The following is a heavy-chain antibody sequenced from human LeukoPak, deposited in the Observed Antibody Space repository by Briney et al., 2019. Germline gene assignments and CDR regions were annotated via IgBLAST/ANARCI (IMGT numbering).Heavy chain of an antibody. CDR3: AREASSSWFPLGY. Sequence: PSETLSLTCAVSGYSISSGYYWGWIRQPPGKGLEWIGSIYHSGSTYYNPSLKSRVTISVDTSKNQFSLKLSSVTAADTAVYYCAREASSSWFPLGYWGQGTLVTVSS. D-gene: IGHD6-13*01. CDR2: IYHSGST. CDR1: GYSISSGYY. J-gene: IGHJ4*02. V-gene: IGHV4-38-2*02.